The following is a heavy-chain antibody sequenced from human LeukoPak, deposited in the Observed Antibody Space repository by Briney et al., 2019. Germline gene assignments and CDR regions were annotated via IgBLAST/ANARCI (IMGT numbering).Heavy chain of an antibody. CDR3: ARLVHGAASVGDRFDQ. J-gene: IGHJ4*02. CDR2: IYHTGST. V-gene: IGHV4-38-2*01. CDR1: GFSISSDKY. D-gene: IGHD6-6*01. Sequence: SETLSLTCAVPGFSISSDKYWGWIRQPPGKGLGWIGSIYHTGSTYYNPSLKSRVTISVDTSKNQFALKLNSVTAADTAVYYCARLVHGAASVGDRFDQWGRGIQVTVSS.